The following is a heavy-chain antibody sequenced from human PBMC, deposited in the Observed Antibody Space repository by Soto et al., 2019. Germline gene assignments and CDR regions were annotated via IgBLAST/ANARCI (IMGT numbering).Heavy chain of an antibody. CDR1: GYSFAGYW. CDR2: IDPSDSQT. V-gene: IGHV5-10-1*01. J-gene: IGHJ4*02. CDR3: ARQIYDSDTGPNFQYYFDS. Sequence: GESLKNSCKGSGYSFAGYWITWVRQKPGKGLEWMGRIDPSDSQTYYSPSFRGHVTISVTKSITTEFLQWSSLRASDTAMYYCARQIYDSDTGPNFQYYFDSWGQGTPVTVSS. D-gene: IGHD3-22*01.